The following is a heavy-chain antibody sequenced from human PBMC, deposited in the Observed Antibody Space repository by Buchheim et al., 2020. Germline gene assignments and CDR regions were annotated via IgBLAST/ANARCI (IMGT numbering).Heavy chain of an antibody. D-gene: IGHD3-22*01. J-gene: IGHJ4*02. V-gene: IGHV4-34*01. Sequence: QVQLQQWGAGLLKPSETLSLTCAVYGGSFSGYYWSWIRQPPGKGLEWIGEINHSGSTNYNPSLKSRVTISVDTSKNQFSMKLSSVTAADTAVYYCARGLKYYYDSSGYYLDYWGQGTL. CDR2: INHSGST. CDR1: GGSFSGYY. CDR3: ARGLKYYYDSSGYYLDY.